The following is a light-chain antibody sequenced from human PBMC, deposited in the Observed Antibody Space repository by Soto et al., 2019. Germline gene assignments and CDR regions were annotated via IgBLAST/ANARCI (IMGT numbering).Light chain of an antibody. V-gene: IGKV1-33*01. J-gene: IGKJ5*01. CDR3: QQGYSTIT. Sequence: DIQMTQSPSSLSASVGDRVTITCQASQDISNYLNWYQQKPGKAPNLLIYDASNLETGVPSRFSGSGSGTNFTLTIRGLQPEDFATCYCQQGYSTITFGQGTRLEIK. CDR2: DAS. CDR1: QDISNY.